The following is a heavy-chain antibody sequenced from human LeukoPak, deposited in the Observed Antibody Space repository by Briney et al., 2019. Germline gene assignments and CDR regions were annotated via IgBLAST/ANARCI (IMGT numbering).Heavy chain of an antibody. CDR1: GGSISRGDYY. CDR2: IYYSGST. V-gene: IGHV4-30-4*01. D-gene: IGHD3-22*01. J-gene: IGHJ4*02. Sequence: PSQTLSLTCTVSGGSISRGDYYWSWIRQPPGKGLQWIGYIYYSGSTYYNPSLKSQVTISVDTSKNQFSLKLSSVTAADTAVYYCARYDSSGYYPDYWGQGTLVTVSS. CDR3: ARYDSSGYYPDY.